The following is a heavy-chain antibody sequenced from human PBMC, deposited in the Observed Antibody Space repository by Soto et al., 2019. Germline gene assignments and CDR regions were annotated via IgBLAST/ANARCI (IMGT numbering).Heavy chain of an antibody. J-gene: IGHJ6*02. V-gene: IGHV4-59*04. Sequence: SETLSLTCTVSGGSISSYYWSWIRQPPGKGLEWIGYIYYSGSTYYNPSLKSRVTISVDTSKNQFSLKLSSVTAADTAVYYCATSREVLLWFGELRSGGMDVWGQGTTVTVS. CDR2: IYYSGST. CDR3: ATSREVLLWFGELRSGGMDV. D-gene: IGHD3-10*01. CDR1: GGSISSYY.